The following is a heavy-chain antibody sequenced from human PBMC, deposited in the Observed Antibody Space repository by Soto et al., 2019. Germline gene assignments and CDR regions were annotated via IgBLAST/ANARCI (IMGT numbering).Heavy chain of an antibody. CDR2: IDPSDSYT. Sequence: GESLKISCKGSGYSFTSYWISWVRQMPGKVLEWMGRIDPSDSYTNYSPSFQGHVTISADKSISTAYLQWSSLKASDTAMYYCARRDGGSGSYYNYYYYGMDVWGQGXTVTVYS. D-gene: IGHD3-10*01. V-gene: IGHV5-10-1*01. J-gene: IGHJ6*02. CDR3: ARRDGGSGSYYNYYYYGMDV. CDR1: GYSFTSYW.